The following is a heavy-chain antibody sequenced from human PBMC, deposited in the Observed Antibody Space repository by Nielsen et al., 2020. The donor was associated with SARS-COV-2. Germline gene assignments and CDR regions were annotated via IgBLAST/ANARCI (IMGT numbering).Heavy chain of an antibody. Sequence: GESLKISCAASGFTFSSYSMSWVRQAPGKGLEWVSAISGSGGSTYYADSVKGRFTISRDSSKNTLYLQMSSLRAEDTAVYYCAKELPEEMATIRAFGYWGQGTLVTVSS. CDR1: GFTFSSYS. CDR3: AKELPEEMATIRAFGY. J-gene: IGHJ4*02. V-gene: IGHV3-23*01. D-gene: IGHD5-24*01. CDR2: ISGSGGST.